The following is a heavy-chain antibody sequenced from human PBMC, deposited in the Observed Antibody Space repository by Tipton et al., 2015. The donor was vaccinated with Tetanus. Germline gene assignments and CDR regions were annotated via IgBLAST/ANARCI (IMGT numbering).Heavy chain of an antibody. V-gene: IGHV3-33*01. Sequence: SLRLSCAASGFIFSSYGIHWVRQAPGKGLEWVADSRNDGTDKYYADSVKGRFTISRDNSKNTLYQPMNSLRAEDAAVYYCAREADCSGGSCFSGDFDNWGQGTQVTVSS. CDR2: SRNDGTDK. CDR3: AREADCSGGSCFSGDFDN. CDR1: GFIFSSYG. D-gene: IGHD2-15*01. J-gene: IGHJ4*02.